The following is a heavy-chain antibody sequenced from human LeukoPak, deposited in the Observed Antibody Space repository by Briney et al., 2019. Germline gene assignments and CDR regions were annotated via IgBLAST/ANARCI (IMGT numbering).Heavy chain of an antibody. D-gene: IGHD5-24*01. CDR2: VYSGGST. CDR3: ARGGDGYNFRFSAFDI. CDR1: GFSVSSNY. V-gene: IGHV3-53*01. Sequence: GGSLRLSCAPSGFSVSSNYMPWVRQAPGKGLEWLSVVYSGGSTYYADSVKGRFTISRDNSKNTLYLQMSSLRADDTAVYFCARGGDGYNFRFSAFDIWGQGTMVTVSS. J-gene: IGHJ3*02.